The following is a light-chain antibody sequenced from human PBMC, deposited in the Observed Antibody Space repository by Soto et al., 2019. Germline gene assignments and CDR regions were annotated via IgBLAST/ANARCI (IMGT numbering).Light chain of an antibody. CDR1: QGIRSA. CDR3: LLDYAYFWA. Sequence: AIQLTQSPSSLSASVGDRVTITCRASQGIRSALGWYQQKPGKVPKLLIYAASTLQSGVPSRFSRSGFGTDFTLTISSRQPEDFATYYCLLDYAYFWAFGQGTKVEVK. CDR2: AAS. V-gene: IGKV1-6*01. J-gene: IGKJ1*01.